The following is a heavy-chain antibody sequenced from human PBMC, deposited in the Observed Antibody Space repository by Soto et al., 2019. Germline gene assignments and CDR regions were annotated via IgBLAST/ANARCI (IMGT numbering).Heavy chain of an antibody. CDR3: AKDGGPAYCSSPGCSAEHFGY. J-gene: IGHJ4*02. Sequence: QVQLVESGGGVVQPGRSLRLSCVASGFTFSNYAMHWVRQAPGKGLEWVAIVSYDGDNEYYADSVRGRFFISRDNSRNTLYMQTSSLRHEDTAVYYCAKDGGPAYCSSPGCSAEHFGYWGRGTQVTVSS. CDR1: GFTFSNYA. D-gene: IGHD2-2*01. V-gene: IGHV3-30*18. CDR2: VSYDGDNE.